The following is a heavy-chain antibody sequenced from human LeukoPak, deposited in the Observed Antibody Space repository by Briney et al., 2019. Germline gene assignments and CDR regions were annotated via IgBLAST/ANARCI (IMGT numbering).Heavy chain of an antibody. CDR1: GGSFSGYY. Sequence: SETLSLTCAAYGGSFSGYYWSWIRQPPGKGLEWIGEINHSGSTNYNPSLKSRVTISVDTSKNQLSLKLSSVTAADTAVYYCARGRGPAAGTLFDYWGQGTLVTVSS. D-gene: IGHD6-13*01. CDR3: ARGRGPAAGTLFDY. V-gene: IGHV4-34*01. J-gene: IGHJ4*02. CDR2: INHSGST.